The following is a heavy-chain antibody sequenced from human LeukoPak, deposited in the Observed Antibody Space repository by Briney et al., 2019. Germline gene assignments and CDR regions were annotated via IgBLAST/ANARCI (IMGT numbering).Heavy chain of an antibody. CDR1: GFTVSSNY. Sequence: GGSLRLSCAASGFTVSSNYMSWVRRAPGKGLEWVSVIYSGGSTYYADSVKGRFTISRDNSKNTLYLQMNSLRAEDTAVYYCARSFHRGHFDYWGQGTLVTVSS. CDR3: ARSFHRGHFDY. J-gene: IGHJ4*02. CDR2: IYSGGST. D-gene: IGHD3-10*01. V-gene: IGHV3-53*01.